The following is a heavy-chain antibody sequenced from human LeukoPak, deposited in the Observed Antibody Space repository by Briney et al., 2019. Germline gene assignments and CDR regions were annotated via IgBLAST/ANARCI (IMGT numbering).Heavy chain of an antibody. Sequence: GGSLRLSCAASGFTFNTFGIHWVRQAPGKGLEWVSFIYSGTIHYSDSVKGRFTISRDNSKNTLYLQMNSLRAEDTAVYYCARRAGAYSHPYDYWGQGTLVTVSS. CDR1: GFTFNTFG. CDR3: ARRAGAYSHPYDY. J-gene: IGHJ4*02. V-gene: IGHV3-53*01. D-gene: IGHD4/OR15-4a*01. CDR2: IYSGTI.